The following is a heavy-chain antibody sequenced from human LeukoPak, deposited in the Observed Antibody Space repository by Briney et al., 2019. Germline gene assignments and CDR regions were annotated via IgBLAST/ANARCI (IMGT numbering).Heavy chain of an antibody. D-gene: IGHD1-26*01. V-gene: IGHV1-46*01. CDR3: ASALVGATRSFYMDV. CDR1: GYTFTSYY. Sequence: ASVKVSCKASGYTFTSYYMHWVRQAPGQGLEWMVIINTSGGSTSYAQKFQGRVTMTRDTSTSTVYMELSSLRSEDTAVYYCASALVGATRSFYMDVWGKGTTVTVSS. J-gene: IGHJ6*03. CDR2: INTSGGST.